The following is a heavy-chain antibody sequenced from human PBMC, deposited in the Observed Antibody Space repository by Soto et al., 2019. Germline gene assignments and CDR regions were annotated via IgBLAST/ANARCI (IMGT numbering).Heavy chain of an antibody. V-gene: IGHV3-64D*06. D-gene: IGHD3-10*01. CDR3: VKDRRYGSGIYTNYGMDV. CDR2: ISSNGGST. CDR1: EFTFSSYA. J-gene: IGHJ6*02. Sequence: EVQLVESGGGLVQPGGSLRLSCSASEFTFSSYAMHWVRQAPGKGLEYVSAISSNGGSTHYADSVKGRFTISRDNSKNTLYLHMSSLRAEDTAVYYCVKDRRYGSGIYTNYGMDVWGQGTTVTVSS.